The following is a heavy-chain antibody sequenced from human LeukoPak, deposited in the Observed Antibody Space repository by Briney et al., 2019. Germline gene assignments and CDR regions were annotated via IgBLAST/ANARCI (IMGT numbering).Heavy chain of an antibody. CDR3: TRSSGIVVAGWDWFDP. CDR1: GYSFTTYD. Sequence: ASVKVSCKASGYSFTTYDINWVRQATGQGLEWMGWMNPNSGNTGYAQKFQGRVTITRNTSISTAYMELSSLRSEDTAVYYCTRSSGIVVAGWDWFDPWGQGTLVTVSS. V-gene: IGHV1-8*03. J-gene: IGHJ5*02. D-gene: IGHD6-19*01. CDR2: MNPNSGNT.